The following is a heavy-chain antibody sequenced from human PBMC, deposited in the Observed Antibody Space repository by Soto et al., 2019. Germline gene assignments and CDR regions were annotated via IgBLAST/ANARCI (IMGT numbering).Heavy chain of an antibody. J-gene: IGHJ5*02. Sequence: SETLSLTCTVSGGSISSGGYYWSWIRQHPGKGLEWIGYIYYSGSTYYNPSLKSRVTISVDTSKNQFSLKLSSVTAADTAVYYCARADYYDSSGYYYWFDPWGQGTLVTVSS. D-gene: IGHD3-22*01. CDR2: IYYSGST. CDR1: GGSISSGGYY. CDR3: ARADYYDSSGYYYWFDP. V-gene: IGHV4-31*03.